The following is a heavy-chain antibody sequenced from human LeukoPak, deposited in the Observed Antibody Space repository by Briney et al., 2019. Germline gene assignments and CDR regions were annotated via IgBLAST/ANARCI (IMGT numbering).Heavy chain of an antibody. V-gene: IGHV3-15*01. J-gene: IGHJ4*02. D-gene: IGHD2-2*01. Sequence: SGGSLRLSCAASGFTFSDAWMTWVRQAPGKGLEWVGRIKSKTDGGTTDYAAPVKGRFTISRDDSRNTLYLQMNSLKTEDTAVYYCTTPAAAQFKDWGQGTLVTVSS. CDR2: IKSKTDGGTT. CDR1: GFTFSDAW. CDR3: TTPAAAQFKD.